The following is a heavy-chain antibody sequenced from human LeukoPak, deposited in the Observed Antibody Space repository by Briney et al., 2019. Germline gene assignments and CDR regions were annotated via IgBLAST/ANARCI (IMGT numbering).Heavy chain of an antibody. CDR2: AYYSGTT. J-gene: IGHJ4*02. D-gene: IGHD6-19*01. CDR3: ARGTLYRGWSYYLDF. V-gene: IGHV4-39*07. CDR1: GDSISLSFYY. Sequence: KPSETLSLTCSVSGDSISLSFYYWGWIRQPPGKALEWIGSAYYSGTTSYNPSLKSRVTISVDMSKNHFSLRLRSVTAADTAMYYCARGTLYRGWSYYLDFWGQGSQVTVSS.